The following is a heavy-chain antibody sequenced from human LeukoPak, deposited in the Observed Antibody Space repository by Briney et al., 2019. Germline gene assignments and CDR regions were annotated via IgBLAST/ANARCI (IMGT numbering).Heavy chain of an antibody. CDR3: AREHSESYYTFDY. CDR2: IYTSEST. V-gene: IGHV4-61*02. D-gene: IGHD1-26*01. J-gene: IGHJ4*02. CDR1: GGSISSGSYY. Sequence: SETLSLTCTVSGGSISSGSYYWSWIRQPAGKGLEWIGRIYTSESTNYNPSLKSRVSMSVDTSKNQFSLRLSSVTAADTAVYYCAREHSESYYTFDYWGQGTLVTVSS.